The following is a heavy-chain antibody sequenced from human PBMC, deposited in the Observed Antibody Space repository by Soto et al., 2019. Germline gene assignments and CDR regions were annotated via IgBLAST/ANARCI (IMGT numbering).Heavy chain of an antibody. J-gene: IGHJ4*02. D-gene: IGHD6-13*01. CDR1: GGPISSSSYY. CDR2: IYYSGST. CDR3: ARQPSSSWRVGAISYFDY. Sequence: PSETLSLTCTVSGGPISSSSYYWGWIRQPPGKGLEWIGSIYYSGSTYYNPSLKSRVTISVDTSKNQFSLKLSSVTAADTAVYYCARQPSSSWRVGAISYFDYWGQGTLVTVSS. V-gene: IGHV4-39*01.